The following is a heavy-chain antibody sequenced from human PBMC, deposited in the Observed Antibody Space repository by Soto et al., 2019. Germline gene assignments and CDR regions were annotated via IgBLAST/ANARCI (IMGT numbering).Heavy chain of an antibody. CDR3: ATFSQGIAVACIVDAYDI. D-gene: IGHD6-19*01. J-gene: IGHJ3*02. CDR2: INAGNGNT. Sequence: ASVKVSCKASGYTFTSYAMHWVRQAPGQRLEWMGWINAGNGNTKYSQKFQGRVTITRDTSASTAYMELSSLRSEDTAVYYCATFSQGIAVACIVDAYDISGKGKMVT. V-gene: IGHV1-3*01. CDR1: GYTFTSYA.